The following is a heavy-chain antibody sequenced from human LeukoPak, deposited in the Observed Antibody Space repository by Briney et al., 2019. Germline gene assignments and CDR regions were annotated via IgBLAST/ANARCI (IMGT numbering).Heavy chain of an antibody. CDR3: ARVGVWGSYRLPLDDAFDI. CDR2: ISSSSSTI. J-gene: IGHJ3*02. CDR1: GFTFSSYS. V-gene: IGHV3-48*02. D-gene: IGHD3-16*02. Sequence: GGSLRLSCAASGFTFSSYSMTWVRQAPGKGLEWVSYISSSSSTIYYADSVKGRFTISRDKAKNSLYLQMNSLRDEDTAVYYCARVGVWGSYRLPLDDAFDIWGQGTMVTVSS.